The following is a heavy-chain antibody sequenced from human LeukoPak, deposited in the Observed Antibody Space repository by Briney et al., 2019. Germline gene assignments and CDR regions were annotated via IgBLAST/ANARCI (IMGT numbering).Heavy chain of an antibody. CDR2: INPNSGGT. D-gene: IGHD4-11*01. V-gene: IGHV1-2*06. J-gene: IGHJ4*02. CDR1: GYTFTGYY. Sequence: ASVKVSCKASGYTFTGYYIHWVRQAPGQGLEWMGRINPNSGGTSSAEKFQGRVTMTRDTSITTAYMELSRLTSDDTAVYYCARDHFARTYSNHYWGQGTLVTVSS. CDR3: ARDHFARTYSNHY.